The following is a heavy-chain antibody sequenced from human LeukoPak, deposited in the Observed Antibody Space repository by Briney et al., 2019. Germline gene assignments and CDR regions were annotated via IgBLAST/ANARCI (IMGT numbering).Heavy chain of an antibody. V-gene: IGHV4-30-2*01. J-gene: IGHJ4*02. CDR3: AREGDYGSGSRGFDY. CDR2: IYHSGST. CDR1: GGSIGSGGYS. Sequence: SETLSLTCAVSGGSIGSGGYSWSWIRQPPGKGLEWIGYIYHSGSTYYNPSLKSRVTISVDRSKNQFSLKLSSVTAADTAVYYCAREGDYGSGSRGFDYWGQGALVTVSS. D-gene: IGHD3-10*01.